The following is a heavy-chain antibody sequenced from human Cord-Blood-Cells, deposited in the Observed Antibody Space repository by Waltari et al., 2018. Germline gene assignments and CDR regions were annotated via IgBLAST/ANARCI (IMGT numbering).Heavy chain of an antibody. V-gene: IGHV1-3*01. CDR2: INAGNGNT. D-gene: IGHD3-10*01. J-gene: IGHJ5*02. CDR1: GYTFTSYA. Sequence: QVQLVQSGAEVKKPGASVKVSCKASGYTFTSYAMHWVRQAPGQRLEWMGWINAGNGNTKYSQKCQGRVTITRDTSASTAYMELSSLRSEDTAVYYCARDRLAMVRGVNWFDPWGQGTLVTVSS. CDR3: ARDRLAMVRGVNWFDP.